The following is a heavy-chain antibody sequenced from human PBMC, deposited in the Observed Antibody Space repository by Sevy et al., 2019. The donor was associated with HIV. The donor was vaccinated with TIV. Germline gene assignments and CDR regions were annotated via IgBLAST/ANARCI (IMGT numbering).Heavy chain of an antibody. V-gene: IGHV3-21*04. CDR3: ARGVDSSPRPDWFDS. D-gene: IGHD6-13*01. CDR1: GFTFSSYS. J-gene: IGHJ5*01. CDR2: ISSSSSYI. Sequence: GGSLRLSCAASGFTFSSYSMNWVRQAPGKGLEWVSYISSSSSYIYYADSVKGRFTISRDNAKNSLYLQMNSLRAEDTAVYSCARGVDSSPRPDWFDSWGQGTLVTVSS.